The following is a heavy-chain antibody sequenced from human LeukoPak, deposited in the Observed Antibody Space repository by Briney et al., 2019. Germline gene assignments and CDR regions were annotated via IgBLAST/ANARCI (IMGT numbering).Heavy chain of an antibody. CDR1: GFAFSSYA. V-gene: IGHV3-23*01. Sequence: SGGSLRLSCAASGFAFSSYAMSWVRQAPGKGLEWVSAISGSGGSTYYADSVKGRFTISRDNSKNTLYLQMNSLRAEDTAVYYCAKDLVVPAAILRGYYYYYMDVWGKGTTVTVSS. CDR3: AKDLVVPAAILRGYYYYYMDV. CDR2: ISGSGGST. D-gene: IGHD2-2*01. J-gene: IGHJ6*03.